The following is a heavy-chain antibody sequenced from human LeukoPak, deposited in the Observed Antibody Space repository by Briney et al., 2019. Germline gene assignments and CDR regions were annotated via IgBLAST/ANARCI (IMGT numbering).Heavy chain of an antibody. CDR2: IWYDGSNK. CDR1: GFTFSSYG. CDR3: ARDPGIWPIVVVVAANYYGMDV. Sequence: GGSLRLSCAASGFTFSSYGMHWVRQAPGKGLEWVAVIWYDGSNKYYADSVKGRFTIPRDNSKNTLYLQMNSLRAEDTAVCYCARDPGIWPIVVVVAANYYGMDVWGQGTTVTVSS. J-gene: IGHJ6*02. D-gene: IGHD2-15*01. V-gene: IGHV3-33*01.